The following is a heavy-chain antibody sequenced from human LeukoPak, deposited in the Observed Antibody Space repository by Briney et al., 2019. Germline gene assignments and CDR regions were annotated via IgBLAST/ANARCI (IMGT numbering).Heavy chain of an antibody. J-gene: IGHJ6*04. Sequence: GSLRLSCAASGFTFSSYGMHWVRQAPGKGLEWVAAISYDGSNKYYADSVKGRFTISRDNSKNTLYLQMNSLRAEDTAVYYCAKDKEAVASYYYYYGMDVWGKGTTVTVSS. D-gene: IGHD6-19*01. CDR1: GFTFSSYG. CDR2: ISYDGSNK. CDR3: AKDKEAVASYYYYYGMDV. V-gene: IGHV3-30*18.